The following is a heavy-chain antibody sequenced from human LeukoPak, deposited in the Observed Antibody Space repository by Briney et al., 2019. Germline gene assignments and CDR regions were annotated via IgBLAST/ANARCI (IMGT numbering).Heavy chain of an antibody. CDR1: GYSFNTYW. D-gene: IGHD3-22*01. CDR2: IYPGDSDT. Sequence: GESLKISCKGSGYSFNTYWIGWVRQMPGKGLEWMGIIYPGDSDTRYSPSFQGQVTISADKSISTAYLQWSSLKASDTAMYYCARHTNYYDSSGYYYLPPDYWGQGTLVTVSS. V-gene: IGHV5-51*01. J-gene: IGHJ4*02. CDR3: ARHTNYYDSSGYYYLPPDY.